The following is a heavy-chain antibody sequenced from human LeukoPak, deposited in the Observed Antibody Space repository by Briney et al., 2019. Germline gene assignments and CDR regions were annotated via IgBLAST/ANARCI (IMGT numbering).Heavy chain of an antibody. V-gene: IGHV4-30-2*01. CDR1: GGSISSGGYA. CDR2: IYHCGST. D-gene: IGHD6-6*01. CDR3: ARAQSWIGSSWPGGSHYFDY. J-gene: IGHJ4*02. Sequence: PSETLSLTCAVSGGSISSGGYAWSWIRQPPGKGLEGIGYIYHCGSTYYNPSLKSRVTISVDTSQNQFSLTLSSVTAADTAVYYCARAQSWIGSSWPGGSHYFDYWGPGTLVTVSS.